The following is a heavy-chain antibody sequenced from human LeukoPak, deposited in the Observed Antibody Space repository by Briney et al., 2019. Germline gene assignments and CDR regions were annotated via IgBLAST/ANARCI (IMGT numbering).Heavy chain of an antibody. CDR2: ISYDGSNK. CDR3: AKEPEGPQGALDI. Sequence: GRSLRLSCAASGFTFSSYGMHWVRQAPGKGLEWVAVISYDGSNKYYADSVKGRFTISRDNSKNTLYLQMNSLRAEDTAVYYCAKEPEGPQGALDIWGQGTMVTVSS. J-gene: IGHJ3*02. V-gene: IGHV3-30*18. D-gene: IGHD1-14*01. CDR1: GFTFSSYG.